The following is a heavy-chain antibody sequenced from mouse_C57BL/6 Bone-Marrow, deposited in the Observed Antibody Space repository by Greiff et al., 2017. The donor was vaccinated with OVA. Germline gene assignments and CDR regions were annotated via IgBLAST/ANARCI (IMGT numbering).Heavy chain of an antibody. V-gene: IGHV1-64*01. D-gene: IGHD2-2*01. CDR3: AREGGLPPFAY. CDR2: IHPNSGST. J-gene: IGHJ3*01. CDR1: GYTFTSYW. Sequence: QVQLQQPGAELVKPGASVKLSCKASGYTFTSYWMHWVKQRPGQGLEWIGMIHPNSGSTNYNEKFKSKATLTVDKSSSTAYMQLSSLTSEDAAVYYCAREGGLPPFAYWGQGTLVTVAA.